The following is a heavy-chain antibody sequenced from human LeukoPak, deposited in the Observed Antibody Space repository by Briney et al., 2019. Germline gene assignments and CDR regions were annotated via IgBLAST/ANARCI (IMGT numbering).Heavy chain of an antibody. CDR2: ISDSGST. CDR1: GSSMSSDYY. V-gene: IGHV4-38-2*02. CDR3: ARVSNWFDP. Sequence: SETLSLTCTVSGSSMSSDYYWGWIRQPPGKGLEWIGSISDSGSTYYNPSLKSRVTISVDTSKNQFSLKLSSVTAADTAVYYCARVSNWFDPWGQGTLVTVSS. J-gene: IGHJ5*02.